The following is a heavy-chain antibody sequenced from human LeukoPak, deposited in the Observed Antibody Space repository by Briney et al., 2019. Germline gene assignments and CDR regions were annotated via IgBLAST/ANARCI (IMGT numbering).Heavy chain of an antibody. V-gene: IGHV3-33*08. CDR1: GVTLSPYG. J-gene: IGHJ4*02. CDR3: ATGSSSSSPEGLHY. Sequence: PGRSLRLSCAASGVTLSPYGMHWVRQVPGKGLEWVAVIWYDGSNNCYADSVKGRFTISRDNSKNTLYLQMNSLRAEDSAVYYCATGSSSSSPEGLHYWGQGTLVTVSS. CDR2: IWYDGSNN. D-gene: IGHD6-6*01.